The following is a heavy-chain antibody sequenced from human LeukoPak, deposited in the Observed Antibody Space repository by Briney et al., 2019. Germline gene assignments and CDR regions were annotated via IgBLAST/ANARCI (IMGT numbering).Heavy chain of an antibody. V-gene: IGHV3-23*01. CDR1: GFTFSRYA. J-gene: IGHJ4*02. Sequence: GGSLRLSCAASGFTFSRYAMSWVRQAPGKGLEWVSTISGTGGSTYYADSVKGRFTISRDNSKNTMYLQMNSLRAEDTAVYYCAKFQANYYDSSGYGCFDYWGQGTLVTVSS. CDR3: AKFQANYYDSSGYGCFDY. D-gene: IGHD3-22*01. CDR2: ISGTGGST.